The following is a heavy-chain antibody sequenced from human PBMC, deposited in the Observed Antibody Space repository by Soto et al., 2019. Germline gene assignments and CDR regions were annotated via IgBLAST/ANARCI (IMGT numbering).Heavy chain of an antibody. CDR1: GGSINTFY. J-gene: IGHJ4*02. D-gene: IGHD5-12*01. V-gene: IGHV4-4*07. CDR2: IFSSGST. Sequence: SETLSLTCTVSGGSINTFYWSWVRQPAGKGLEWIGRIFSSGSTSFNPSLESRVAMSVDTSKNHFSLNLSSVTAADMAVYYCAREGPYSAYNFAHGIQLWSFDFWGQGALVTVSS. CDR3: AREGPYSAYNFAHGIQLWSFDF.